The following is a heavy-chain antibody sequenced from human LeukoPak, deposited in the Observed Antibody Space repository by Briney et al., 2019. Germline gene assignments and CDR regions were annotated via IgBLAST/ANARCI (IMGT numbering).Heavy chain of an antibody. CDR3: ARVDYYGSGSYYNGDY. CDR2: IDCDGSGT. V-gene: IGHV3-74*01. J-gene: IGHJ4*02. D-gene: IGHD3-10*01. CDR1: GLTLSGYW. Sequence: GGSLRLSCSASGLTLSGYWMHWVRQIPGKGLVWVSRIDCDGSGTSYADSVKGRFTISRDDVKNSLYLQMNSLRAEDTAVYYCARVDYYGSGSYYNGDYWGQGTLVTVSS.